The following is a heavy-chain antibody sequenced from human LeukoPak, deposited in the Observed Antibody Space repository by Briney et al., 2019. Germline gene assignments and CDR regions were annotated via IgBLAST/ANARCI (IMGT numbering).Heavy chain of an antibody. V-gene: IGHV4-4*07. CDR3: AGNYYGNSGFYSDPQ. J-gene: IGHJ4*02. D-gene: IGHD3-22*01. CDR1: GGFISSYY. Sequence: SETLSLTCTVSGGFISSYYWSWIRQPAGKGLEWIGRIYTSGSTNYSPSLKSRVTMSVDSSKNQFSLKLSSVTAADTAVYYCAGNYYGNSGFYSDPQWGQGTLVTVST. CDR2: IYTSGST.